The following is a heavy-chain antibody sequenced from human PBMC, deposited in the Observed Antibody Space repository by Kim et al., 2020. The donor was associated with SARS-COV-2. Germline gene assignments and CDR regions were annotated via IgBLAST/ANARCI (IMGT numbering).Heavy chain of an antibody. CDR2: ISGSGIST. CDR1: GVNFSNYG. Sequence: GGSLRLSCAASGVNFSNYGMSWVRQAPGKGLEWVSGISGSGISTYYADPVKGRFIISRDNSKNTVFLQMNSLRAEDTALYYFARGLVTTWFPTATWFDS. V-gene: IGHV3-23*01. D-gene: IGHD3-10*01. CDR3: ARGLVTTWFPTATWFDS. J-gene: IGHJ5*01.